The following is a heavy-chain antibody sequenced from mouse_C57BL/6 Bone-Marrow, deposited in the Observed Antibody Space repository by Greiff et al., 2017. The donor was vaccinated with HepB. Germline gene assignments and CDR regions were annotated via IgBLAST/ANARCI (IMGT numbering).Heavy chain of an antibody. CDR1: GYTFTSYG. Sequence: QVQLQQSGAELARPGASVKLSCKASGYTFTSYGISWVQQRPGQGLEWIGEIYPSSGNTYYNEKFKGKAKLTADKSSSTAYKELRSLTSEDSAVYFCANYGSSPCYFDVWGTGTTVTVSS. V-gene: IGHV1-81*01. D-gene: IGHD1-1*01. J-gene: IGHJ1*03. CDR3: ANYGSSPCYFDV. CDR2: IYPSSGNT.